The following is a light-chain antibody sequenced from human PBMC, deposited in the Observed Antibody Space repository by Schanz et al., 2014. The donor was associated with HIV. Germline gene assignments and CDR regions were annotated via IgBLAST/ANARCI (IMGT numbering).Light chain of an antibody. Sequence: QSVLAQPPSVSGAPGQRVTISCTGSSSNIGADFDVHWYQLLPGTAPKLLIFDNTNLPSGVPARFSGSKSGSSASLAISGLQAEDEADYYCQSYDDRLSGSRVFGGGTKLTVL. J-gene: IGLJ3*02. CDR3: QSYDDRLSGSRV. CDR2: DNT. V-gene: IGLV1-40*01. CDR1: SSNIGADFD.